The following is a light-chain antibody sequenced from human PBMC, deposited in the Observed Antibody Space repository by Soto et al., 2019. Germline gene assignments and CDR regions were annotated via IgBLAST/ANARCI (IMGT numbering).Light chain of an antibody. CDR1: SSDIGGYNS. J-gene: IGLJ3*02. V-gene: IGLV2-14*03. Sequence: QSALTQPASGSGSPGQSITISCTGTSSDIGGYNSVSWYQQRPGQAPKLLIHDVSNRPSGISNRFSGSKSGNTASLTISGLQAEDEADYYCSSYRHTRSLDVVFGGGTKLTVL. CDR3: SSYRHTRSLDVV. CDR2: DVS.